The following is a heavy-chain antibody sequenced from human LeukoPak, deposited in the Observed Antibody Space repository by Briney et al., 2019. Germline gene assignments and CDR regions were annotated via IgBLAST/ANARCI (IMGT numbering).Heavy chain of an antibody. V-gene: IGHV3-21*01. J-gene: IGHJ3*02. CDR3: ARVGDTDAFDI. D-gene: IGHD5-18*01. CDR2: ISSSSSYI. CDR1: GFTFSSYS. Sequence: GGSLRLSCAASGFTFSSYSMNWVRPAPGKGMEWDSSISSSSSYIYYADSVKGRFTISRDNAKNSLYLQMNSLRAEDTAVFYCARVGDTDAFDIWGQGTMVTVSS.